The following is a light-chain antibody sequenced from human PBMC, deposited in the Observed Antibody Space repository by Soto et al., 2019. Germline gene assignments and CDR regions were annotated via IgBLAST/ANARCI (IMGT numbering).Light chain of an antibody. CDR1: QDIAAY. V-gene: IGKV1D-12*01. CDR3: QQAYSFPIT. Sequence: DIQVTQSPSSVSASVGDRVTITCRASQDIAAYLAWYQHKPGRVPELLIRAASTLQSGVPSRFSASGSGTDFTLTINSLQPEDFATYYCQQAYSFPITFGQGTRLEIK. CDR2: AAS. J-gene: IGKJ5*01.